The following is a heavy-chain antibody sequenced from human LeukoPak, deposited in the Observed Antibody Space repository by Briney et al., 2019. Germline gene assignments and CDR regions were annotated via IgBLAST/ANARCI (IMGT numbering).Heavy chain of an antibody. CDR1: GFTFGDYA. CDR3: TRDYDSGIAAAGSDY. Sequence: PGGSLRLSCTASGFTFGDYAMSWVRQAPGKGLEWVGFIRSKAYGGTTEYAASVKGRFTISRDDSKSIAYLQMNSLKTEDTAVYYCTRDYDSGIAAAGSDYWGQGTLVTVSS. J-gene: IGHJ4*02. V-gene: IGHV3-49*04. D-gene: IGHD6-13*01. CDR2: IRSKAYGGTT.